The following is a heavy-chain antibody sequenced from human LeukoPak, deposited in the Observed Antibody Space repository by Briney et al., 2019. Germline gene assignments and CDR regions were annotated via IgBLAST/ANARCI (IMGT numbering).Heavy chain of an antibody. D-gene: IGHD3-9*01. CDR1: GGSISSYY. CDR3: ARHGYDILAGLI. V-gene: IGHV4-59*08. Sequence: SDTLSLTCTVSGGSISSYYWSWIRQPPGKGLEWIGYIYYSGSTNYNPSLKSRVTISVDTSKNQFSLKLNSVTAADTAVYYCARHGYDILAGLIWGQGTMVTVSS. CDR2: IYYSGST. J-gene: IGHJ3*02.